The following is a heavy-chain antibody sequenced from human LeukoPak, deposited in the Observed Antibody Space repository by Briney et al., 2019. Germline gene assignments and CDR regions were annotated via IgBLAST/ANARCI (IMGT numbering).Heavy chain of an antibody. CDR2: ISGSATTT. Sequence: QPGGSLRLSCAASGFTFSSYAMSWVRQAPGEGLEWVSTISGSATTTYYADSVKGRFTISRDNSKNTLYLQMNSLRAEDTAVYYCAKVYYDSSGLDYWGQGTLVTVSS. CDR3: AKVYYDSSGLDY. CDR1: GFTFSSYA. J-gene: IGHJ4*02. V-gene: IGHV3-23*01. D-gene: IGHD3-22*01.